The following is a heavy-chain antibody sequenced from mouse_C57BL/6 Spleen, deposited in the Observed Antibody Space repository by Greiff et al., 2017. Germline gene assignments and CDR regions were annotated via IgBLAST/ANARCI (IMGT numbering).Heavy chain of an antibody. CDR1: GFTFSDYG. CDR2: ISRGSSTI. D-gene: IGHD2-4*01. J-gene: IGHJ4*01. Sequence: VKLVESGGGLVKPGGSLKLSCAASGFTFSDYGMHWVRQAPEKGLEWVAYISRGSSTIYYADTVKGRFTISRDNAKNTLFLQMTSLRSEDTAMYYCARFDYDGFYAMDYWGQGTSVTVSS. CDR3: ARFDYDGFYAMDY. V-gene: IGHV5-17*01.